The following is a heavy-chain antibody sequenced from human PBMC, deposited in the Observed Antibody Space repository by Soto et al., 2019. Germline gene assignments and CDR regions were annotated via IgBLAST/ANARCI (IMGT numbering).Heavy chain of an antibody. D-gene: IGHD3-22*01. CDR3: AGYYYDSSGRDAFDI. J-gene: IGHJ3*02. CDR1: GGTFSSYA. V-gene: IGHV1-69*13. Sequence: GASVKVSCKASGGTFSSYAISWVRQAPGQGLEWMGGIIPIFGTANYAQKFQGRVTITADESTSTAYMELSSLRSEDTAVYYCAGYYYDSSGRDAFDIWGQGTMVTVSS. CDR2: IIPIFGTA.